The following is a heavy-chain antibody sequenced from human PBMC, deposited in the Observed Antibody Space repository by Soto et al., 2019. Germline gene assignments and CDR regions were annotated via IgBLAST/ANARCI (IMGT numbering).Heavy chain of an antibody. Sequence: QVQLVQSGAEVKKPGSSVKVSCKASGGTFGSYAITWVRRAPGQGLEWLGGIIPILNSPAYAQKFKARVVITADEITNTAYMGLNSLRFDDTAVYYCAREGPYCTSATCPKFYDMDVWGQGTTVTVAS. J-gene: IGHJ6*02. D-gene: IGHD2-2*01. CDR3: AREGPYCTSATCPKFYDMDV. V-gene: IGHV1-69*01. CDR1: GGTFGSYA. CDR2: IIPILNSP.